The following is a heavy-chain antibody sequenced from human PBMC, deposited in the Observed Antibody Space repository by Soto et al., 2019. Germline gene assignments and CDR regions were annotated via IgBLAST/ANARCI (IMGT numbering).Heavy chain of an antibody. CDR2: IYYTGTT. D-gene: IGHD6-25*01. CDR1: GGFISSYY. Sequence: QLQLQEAGPGLVKPSETLSLTCTVSGGFISSYYWSWIRQSPGRGLEWIGYIYYTGTTDYSPSLNSRVTISLDTSKNQFSLRLTSVTAADTAIYYCARDHLYSSGRQNHHFGLDVWGQGTTVTVSS. V-gene: IGHV4-59*13. CDR3: ARDHLYSSGRQNHHFGLDV. J-gene: IGHJ6*02.